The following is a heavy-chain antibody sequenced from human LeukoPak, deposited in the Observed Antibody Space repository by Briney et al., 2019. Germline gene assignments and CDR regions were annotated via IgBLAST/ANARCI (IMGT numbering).Heavy chain of an antibody. CDR3: ARVGRVVVPAAKRTHWYFDL. CDR1: GGSISSSSYY. Sequence: NPSETLSLTCTVSGGSISSSSYYWGWIRQPPGKGLEWIGSIYYSGSTYYNPSLKSRVTISVDTSKNRFSLKLSSVTAADTAVYYCARVGRVVVPAAKRTHWYFDLWGRGTLVTVSS. J-gene: IGHJ2*01. CDR2: IYYSGST. D-gene: IGHD2-2*01. V-gene: IGHV4-39*07.